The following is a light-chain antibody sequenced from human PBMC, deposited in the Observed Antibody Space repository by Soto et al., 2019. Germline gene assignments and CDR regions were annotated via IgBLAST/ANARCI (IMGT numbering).Light chain of an antibody. CDR3: QQYHSYPWT. Sequence: DIQMTQSPSILSASVGDRVTITCRASQSISSWLAWFQQMPGKAPNLLIYKASNLQSGVPSRFSGSGSGTVFTLTITSLQPDDFATYYCQQYHSYPWTFGQGTMVDVK. CDR1: QSISSW. V-gene: IGKV1-5*03. CDR2: KAS. J-gene: IGKJ1*01.